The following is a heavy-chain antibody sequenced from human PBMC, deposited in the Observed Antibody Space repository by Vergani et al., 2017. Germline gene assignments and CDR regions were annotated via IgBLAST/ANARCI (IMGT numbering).Heavy chain of an antibody. Sequence: QVQLVEWGGGVVQPGGSLRLSCTASGVIFSSHGMHWVLQAPGKGLEWVAFIRYDVSRRDYGESVKGRFTISRDNSKNMVYIQMNSLRPEDTAVYYCVKGKGTFENWGQGTLVTVSS. D-gene: IGHD1-7*01. V-gene: IGHV3-30*02. CDR1: GVIFSSHG. CDR2: IRYDVSRR. J-gene: IGHJ4*02. CDR3: VKGKGTFEN.